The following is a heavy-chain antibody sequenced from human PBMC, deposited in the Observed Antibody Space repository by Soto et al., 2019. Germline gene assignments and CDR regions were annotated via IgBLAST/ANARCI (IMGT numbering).Heavy chain of an antibody. CDR1: GGSISSTTYY. CDR2: ISYSGAT. D-gene: IGHD3-22*01. J-gene: IGHJ4*02. CDR3: ATDLYYYETTGFYFFLPLDY. Sequence: KTSETLSLTCAVSGGSISSTTYYWGWIRQPPGKGLEWIGTISYSGATYYNPSLKSRVTISVDTSNNQLFLKLTSVTAADTAVYYCATDLYYYETTGFYFFLPLDYWGQGALVTVSS. V-gene: IGHV4-39*01.